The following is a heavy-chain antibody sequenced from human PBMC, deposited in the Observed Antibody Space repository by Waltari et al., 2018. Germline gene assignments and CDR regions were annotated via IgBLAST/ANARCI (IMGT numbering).Heavy chain of an antibody. CDR1: GDSMSSTYW. CDR3: ARDRGRGLYLDS. V-gene: IGHV4-4*02. D-gene: IGHD2-15*01. J-gene: IGHJ4*02. CDR2: IRGSGRT. Sequence: QLQLQQSGPGLVKPSESLSLTGAVSGDSMSSTYWWSWVRQPPGKGLEWIGQIRGSGRTNYNPSLDSRVTISIDTSNNHLSLKVASVTAADTAVYYCARDRGRGLYLDSWGQGTLVTVSP.